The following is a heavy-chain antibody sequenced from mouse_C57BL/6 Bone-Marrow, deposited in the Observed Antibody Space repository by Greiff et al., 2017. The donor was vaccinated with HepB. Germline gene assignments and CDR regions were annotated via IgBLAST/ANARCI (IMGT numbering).Heavy chain of an antibody. CDR3: TNYYGSSYDWYFDV. CDR1: GYTFTSYW. V-gene: IGHV1-5*01. D-gene: IGHD1-1*01. CDR2: IYPGNSDT. Sequence: VQLQQSGTVLARPGASVKMSCKTSGYTFTSYWMHWVKQRPGQGLEWIGAIYPGNSDTSYTQKFKGKAKLTAVTSASTAYMELSSRTNEDSAVYYCTNYYGSSYDWYFDVWGTGTTVTVSS. J-gene: IGHJ1*03.